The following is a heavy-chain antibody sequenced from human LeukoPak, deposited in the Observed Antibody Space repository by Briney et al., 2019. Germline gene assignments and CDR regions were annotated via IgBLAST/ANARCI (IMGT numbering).Heavy chain of an antibody. CDR2: IYSGGST. J-gene: IGHJ5*02. CDR3: ARGPRGFDP. CDR1: GFTFSSYA. Sequence: PGGSLRLSCEASGFTFSSYAMSWVRQAPGKGLEWVSVIYSGGSTSYADSVKGRFSISRDNSKNTLYLQMNSLRAEETAVYYCARGPRGFDPWGQGTLVTVSS. V-gene: IGHV3-53*01.